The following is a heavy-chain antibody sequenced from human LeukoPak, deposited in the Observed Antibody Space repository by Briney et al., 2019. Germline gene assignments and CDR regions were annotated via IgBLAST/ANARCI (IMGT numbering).Heavy chain of an antibody. CDR1: GFTFSSYE. CDR2: ISSSGSTI. J-gene: IGHJ6*03. CDR3: ARADYGSGLVYYYYMDV. V-gene: IGHV3-48*03. Sequence: QPGGSLRLSCAASGFTFSSYEMNWVRQAPGKGLEWVSYISSSGSTIYYADSVKGRFTISRDNAKNSLYLQMNSLRAEDTAVYYCARADYGSGLVYYYYMDVWGKGTTVTVSS. D-gene: IGHD3-10*01.